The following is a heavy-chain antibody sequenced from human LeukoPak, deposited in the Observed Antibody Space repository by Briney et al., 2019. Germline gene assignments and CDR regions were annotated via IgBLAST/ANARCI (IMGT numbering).Heavy chain of an antibody. J-gene: IGHJ6*04. CDR2: IRSKANSYAT. D-gene: IGHD4-11*01. Sequence: GGSLRLSCAASGFTFSGSAMHWVRQASGKGLEWVGRIRSKANSYATAYAASVKGRFTISRDDSKNTAYLQVNSLKTEDTAVYYCTRLSMTTVTDVWGKGTTVTVSS. V-gene: IGHV3-73*01. CDR3: TRLSMTTVTDV. CDR1: GFTFSGSA.